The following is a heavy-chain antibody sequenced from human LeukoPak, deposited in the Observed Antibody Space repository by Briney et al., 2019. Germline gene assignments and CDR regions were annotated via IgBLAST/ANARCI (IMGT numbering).Heavy chain of an antibody. CDR1: GFTFDDYA. Sequence: PGGSLRLSCAASGFTFDDYAMHWVRQAPGKGLEWVSLISGEGGSTYYADSVKGRFTISRDNSKNSLYLQMNSLRTEDTALYYCAKDIDPGGDHYYYYYGMDVWGQGTTVTVSS. CDR2: ISGEGGST. J-gene: IGHJ6*02. CDR3: AKDIDPGGDHYYYYYGMDV. V-gene: IGHV3-43*02. D-gene: IGHD1-1*01.